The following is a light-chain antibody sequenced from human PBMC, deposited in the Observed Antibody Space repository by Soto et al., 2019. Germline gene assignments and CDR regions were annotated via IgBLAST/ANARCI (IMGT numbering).Light chain of an antibody. CDR1: QSVSSN. J-gene: IGKJ1*01. CDR2: GAS. V-gene: IGKV3-15*01. Sequence: EIVMTQSPATLSVSPGERATLSCRASQSVSSNLAWYQQKPGQAPRVLIYGASTRATGIPARFSGSGSGTEFTLTISSLQSEDFAVYYCQQYNIWPRAFGQGTKVEVK. CDR3: QQYNIWPRA.